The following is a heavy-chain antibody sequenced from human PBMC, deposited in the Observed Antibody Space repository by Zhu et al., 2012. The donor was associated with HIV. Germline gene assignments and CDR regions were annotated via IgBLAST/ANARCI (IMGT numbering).Heavy chain of an antibody. CDR3: ARLRDTSGYYYPFDY. J-gene: IGHJ4*02. D-gene: IGHD3-22*01. CDR1: GGSTSSHY. Sequence: QVQLQEPGPGLVKPSETLSLTCSVSGGSTSSHYWSWIRQPPGKGLEWIGYVYYTGTTNYNPSLKSRVTLSLDMSKNQFSLKLTSVTAADTAVYYCARLRDTSGYYYPFDYWAREPWSPSPQ. CDR2: VYYTGTT. V-gene: IGHV4-59*11.